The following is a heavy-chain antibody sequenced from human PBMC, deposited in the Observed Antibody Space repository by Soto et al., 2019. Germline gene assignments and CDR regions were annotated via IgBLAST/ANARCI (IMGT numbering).Heavy chain of an antibody. Sequence: QVQLVESGGGVVQPGRSLRLSCAASGFTFSSYAMHWVRQAPGKGLEWVAVISYAGSNKYYADSVKGRFTISRDNSKNTLYLQMNSLRAEDTAVYYCAREGAWDSSGYYYELGFDYWGQGTLVTVSS. CDR3: AREGAWDSSGYYYELGFDY. CDR2: ISYAGSNK. D-gene: IGHD3-22*01. J-gene: IGHJ4*02. V-gene: IGHV3-30-3*01. CDR1: GFTFSSYA.